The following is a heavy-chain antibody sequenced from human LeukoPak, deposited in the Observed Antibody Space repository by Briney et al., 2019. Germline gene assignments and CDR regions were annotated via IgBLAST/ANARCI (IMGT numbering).Heavy chain of an antibody. D-gene: IGHD3-22*01. V-gene: IGHV3-20*04. CDR1: GFTFSSYA. CDR2: INWNGGST. CDR3: ARITMIVVVITRSYYMDV. Sequence: PGGSLRLSCAASGFTFSSYAMHWVRQAPGKGLEWVSGINWNGGSTGYADSVKGRFTISRDNAKNSLYLQMNSLRAEDTAVYYCARITMIVVVITRSYYMDVWGKGTTVTVSS. J-gene: IGHJ6*03.